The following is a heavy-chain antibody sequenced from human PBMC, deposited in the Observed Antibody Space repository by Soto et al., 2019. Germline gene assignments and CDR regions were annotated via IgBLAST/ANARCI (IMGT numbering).Heavy chain of an antibody. D-gene: IGHD3-3*01. Sequence: SVQVSCKASAGTFSTYAISWVRHAPGQGLEWMGGIIPIFGTANYAQKFQGRVTITADESTSTAYMELSSRRSEYTAVYYCARDSPSLYYDFWSGYYYYYGMDVWGQGTTVTVSS. CDR1: AGTFSTYA. CDR3: ARDSPSLYYDFWSGYYYYYGMDV. J-gene: IGHJ6*02. CDR2: IIPIFGTA. V-gene: IGHV1-69*13.